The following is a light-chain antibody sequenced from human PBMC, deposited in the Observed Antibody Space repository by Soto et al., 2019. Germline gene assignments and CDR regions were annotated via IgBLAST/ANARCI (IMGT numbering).Light chain of an antibody. CDR2: WVS. J-gene: IGKJ4*01. Sequence: DIVLTQSPDYLAVALGERATINCKCSRSVLFQSNEKNHLAWLQQKPGQPPRLIIYWVSTRVSGVPERFSGSGSGTDFTLNISSVEAEDVAVYWCKQDFDVPFTFGGGTKVDIK. CDR1: RSVLFQSNEKNH. CDR3: KQDFDVPFT. V-gene: IGKV4-1*01.